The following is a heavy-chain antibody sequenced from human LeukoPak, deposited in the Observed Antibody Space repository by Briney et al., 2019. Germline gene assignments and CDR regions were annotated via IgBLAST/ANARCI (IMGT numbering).Heavy chain of an antibody. D-gene: IGHD6-6*01. CDR1: GYTLTELS. J-gene: IGHJ4*02. V-gene: IGHV1-24*01. CDR3: ATEQIPTVVRDVAFDY. Sequence: ASVKVSCKVSGYTLTELSMHWVRQAPGKGREWKGCFDPEDGETIYAQKCQGRVTMTEDTSTDTAYMELSSLRSEDTAVYYCATEQIPTVVRDVAFDYWGQGTLVTVSS. CDR2: FDPEDGET.